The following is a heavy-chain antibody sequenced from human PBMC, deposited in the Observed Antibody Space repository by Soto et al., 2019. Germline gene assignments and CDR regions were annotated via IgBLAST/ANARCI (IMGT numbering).Heavy chain of an antibody. CDR3: AKGYYYDSSGYYYYFDY. V-gene: IGHV3-23*01. CDR2: ISGSGGST. Sequence: GGSLRLSCAASGLTFSSYAMSWVRQAPGKGLEWVSAISGSGGSTYYADSVKGRFTISRDNSKNTLYLQMNSLRAEDTAVYYCAKGYYYDSSGYYYYFDYWGQGTLVTVYS. CDR1: GLTFSSYA. J-gene: IGHJ4*02. D-gene: IGHD3-22*01.